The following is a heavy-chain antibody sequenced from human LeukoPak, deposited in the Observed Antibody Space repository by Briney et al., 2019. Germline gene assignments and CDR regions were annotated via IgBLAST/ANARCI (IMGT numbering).Heavy chain of an antibody. CDR3: AKVRWFRTGGFDY. V-gene: IGHV3-30*18. CDR1: GFTFSNFG. CDR2: ISYDAKNE. D-gene: IGHD7-27*01. J-gene: IGHJ4*02. Sequence: GRSLRLSCTASGFTFSNFGMHWLRQAPGKGLEWVAVISYDAKNEYYTDSVKGRFTISRDNAKNTLYLQMNSLRAEDTAVYYCAKVRWFRTGGFDYWGQGTLVTVSS.